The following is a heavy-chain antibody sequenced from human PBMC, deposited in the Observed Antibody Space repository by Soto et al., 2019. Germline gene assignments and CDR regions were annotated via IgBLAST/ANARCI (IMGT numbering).Heavy chain of an antibody. J-gene: IGHJ6*02. CDR2: MYYSGST. Sequence: SETLFLTCTVSGGSISSYYWSWIRQPPGKGLEWIGYMYYSGSTKYNPSLKNRVTISVDTSKNQFSLKLSSATAADTAVYYCARNQMATNREGYGMDVWGQGTTVTVSS. CDR3: ARNQMATNREGYGMDV. D-gene: IGHD5-12*01. V-gene: IGHV4-59*01. CDR1: GGSISSYY.